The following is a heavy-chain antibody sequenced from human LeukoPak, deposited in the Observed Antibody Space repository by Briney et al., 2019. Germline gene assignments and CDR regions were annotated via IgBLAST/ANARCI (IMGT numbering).Heavy chain of an antibody. D-gene: IGHD2-21*01. Sequence: GGTLRLSCAASGCTISSNYKSWTRQAPPQGQDLVSIILGGGSTNYADCVKGRFTTSRDNSKNTVDLQMNSLRAEDTAVYYCASPGETPFAHWGQGTLVTVSS. J-gene: IGHJ4*02. V-gene: IGHV3-66*01. CDR1: GCTISSNY. CDR3: ASPGETPFAH. CDR2: ILGGGST.